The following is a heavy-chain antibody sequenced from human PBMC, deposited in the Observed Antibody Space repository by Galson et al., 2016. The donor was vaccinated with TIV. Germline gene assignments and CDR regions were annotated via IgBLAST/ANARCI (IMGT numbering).Heavy chain of an antibody. D-gene: IGHD3-3*01. J-gene: IGHJ3*01. Sequence: SVKVSCKASGYTFSNYAISWVRQAPGQGLEWMGWINIYNDNTYYAQRVQGRFTMTTDTSTGTAYMELRSLRSDDTGVYFCARDRNSISAVILEVDAFDVWGQGTMVTVSS. CDR2: INIYNDNT. CDR3: ARDRNSISAVILEVDAFDV. V-gene: IGHV1-18*01. CDR1: GYTFSNYA.